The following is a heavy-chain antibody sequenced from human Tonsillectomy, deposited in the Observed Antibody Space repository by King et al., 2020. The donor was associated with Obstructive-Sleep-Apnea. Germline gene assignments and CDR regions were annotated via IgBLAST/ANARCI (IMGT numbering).Heavy chain of an antibody. V-gene: IGHV4-34*01. D-gene: IGHD3-10*01. CDR3: ARGRYFDSGSYYPPDY. Sequence: VQLQQWGAGLLKPSETLSLTCAVYGGSFSAYYWSWIRQSPGKGLEWIGEINHSGSTSCNPSLRSRVTISVDTSKNQISLKLSSVTAADTAVYFCARGRYFDSGSYYPPDYWGQGTLVTVTS. J-gene: IGHJ4*02. CDR2: INHSGST. CDR1: GGSFSAYY.